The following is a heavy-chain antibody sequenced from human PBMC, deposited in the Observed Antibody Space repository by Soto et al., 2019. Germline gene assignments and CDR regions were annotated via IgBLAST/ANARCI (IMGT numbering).Heavy chain of an antibody. CDR3: ARSKHLPGYRGYYYGMDV. CDR1: GFTVSSNY. CDR2: IYSGGST. V-gene: IGHV3-53*02. D-gene: IGHD5-18*01. Sequence: EVQLVETGGGLIQPGGSLRLSCAASGFTVSSNYMSWVRQAPGKGLEWVSVIYSGGSTYYADSVKGRFTISRDNSKNTLYLQMNSLRAEDTAVYYCARSKHLPGYRGYYYGMDVWGQGTTVTVSS. J-gene: IGHJ6*02.